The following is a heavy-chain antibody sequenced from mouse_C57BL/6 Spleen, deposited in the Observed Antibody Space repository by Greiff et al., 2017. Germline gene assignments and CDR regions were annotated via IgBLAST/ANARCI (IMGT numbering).Heavy chain of an antibody. V-gene: IGHV1-5*01. CDR3: TGSHYYGSSYWYFDV. J-gene: IGHJ1*03. CDR2: IYPGNSDT. Sequence: EVQLQQSGPVLARPGASVKMSCKTSGYTFTSYWMHWVKQRPGQGLEWIGAIYPGNSDTSYNQKFKGKAKLTAVTSASTAYMELSSLTNEDSAVYCWTGSHYYGSSYWYFDVWGTGTTVTVSS. D-gene: IGHD1-1*01. CDR1: GYTFTSYW.